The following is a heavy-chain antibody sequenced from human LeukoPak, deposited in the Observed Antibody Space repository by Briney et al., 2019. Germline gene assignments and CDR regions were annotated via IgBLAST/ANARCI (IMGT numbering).Heavy chain of an antibody. V-gene: IGHV3-23*01. Sequence: GGSLRLSCAASGFTFNSYAMSWVRQAPGKGLEWVSGITGSGGTTYSADSVKGRFIISRDNSKNTLYLQMNSLRAEDTAVYYCAKDESYGYYYYYMDVWGKGTTVTVSS. CDR1: GFTFNSYA. J-gene: IGHJ6*03. CDR2: ITGSGGTT. D-gene: IGHD2-21*01. CDR3: AKDESYGYYYYYMDV.